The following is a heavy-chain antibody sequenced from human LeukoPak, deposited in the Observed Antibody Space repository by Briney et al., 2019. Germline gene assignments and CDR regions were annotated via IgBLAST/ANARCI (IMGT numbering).Heavy chain of an antibody. Sequence: GGSLRLSCAPFGMTFSSYGMHWVRQTPGEGLEWVAIIWYDGSDKYYADSVKGRFTISRDNYKNTLYLQMNSLRGEDTAVYYCARDYGSGMDVWGKGTMVTVSS. CDR3: ARDYGSGMDV. J-gene: IGHJ6*04. V-gene: IGHV3-33*01. CDR2: IWYDGSDK. D-gene: IGHD3-10*01. CDR1: GMTFSSYG.